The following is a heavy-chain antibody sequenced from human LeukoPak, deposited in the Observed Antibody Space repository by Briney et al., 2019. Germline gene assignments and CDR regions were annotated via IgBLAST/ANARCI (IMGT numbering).Heavy chain of an antibody. D-gene: IGHD5-18*01. CDR2: ISSDGSIS. J-gene: IGHJ3*01. Sequence: GGSLRLSCAASGFAFRSDWMHWVRQAPGKGLVWVSRISSDGSISNYGDSVQGRFTISGYNAKKILYVQMNSLRAEDTAVYYCDSTLNGWAQGKMVPVSS. CDR3: DSTLNG. CDR1: GFAFRSDW. V-gene: IGHV3-74*01.